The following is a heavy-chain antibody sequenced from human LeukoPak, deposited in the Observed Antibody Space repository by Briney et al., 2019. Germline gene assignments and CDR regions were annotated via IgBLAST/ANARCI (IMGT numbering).Heavy chain of an antibody. V-gene: IGHV4-59*01. Sequence: SETLSLTCTVSGGSIRGYYWSWIRQTPGKGLEWIGYIYYSGSTIYNPSLKSRVAMSIDTPKNQFSLNLSSVTASDTAVYFCAREDMGFQIPHFDSWGQGILVTVSS. D-gene: IGHD2-15*01. CDR2: IYYSGST. CDR3: AREDMGFQIPHFDS. CDR1: GGSIRGYY. J-gene: IGHJ5*01.